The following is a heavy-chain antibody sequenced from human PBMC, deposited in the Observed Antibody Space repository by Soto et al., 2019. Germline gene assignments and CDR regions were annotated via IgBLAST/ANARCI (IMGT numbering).Heavy chain of an antibody. D-gene: IGHD3-10*01. J-gene: IGHJ3*02. CDR3: ARDFSGKNDAFDI. CDR1: GFTVTTNY. CDR2: VYSGGST. Sequence: VQLVESGGGLVQPGGSLRLSCAASGFTVTTNYMSWVRQPPGKGLEWVSVVYSGGSTYYAVSVKGRFTVSIDNSKNTLYLQMYSLRAEDTAVYYCARDFSGKNDAFDIWGQGTVVTVSS. V-gene: IGHV3-66*01.